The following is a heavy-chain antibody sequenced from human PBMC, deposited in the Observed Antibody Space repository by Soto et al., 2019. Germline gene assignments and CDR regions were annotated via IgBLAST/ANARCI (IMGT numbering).Heavy chain of an antibody. CDR2: IYYSGRT. CDR1: GGSISSDDYY. J-gene: IGHJ4*02. Sequence: SETLSLTCTVSGGSISSDDYYWSWIRQPPGKGLEWIGYIYYSGRTDYNPSLKSRVFISIDTSKNQFSLTLNSVNAADTAVYYCARDRSNSPDYFDYWGQGTLVTVSS. V-gene: IGHV4-30-4*01. CDR3: ARDRSNSPDYFDY. D-gene: IGHD6-6*01.